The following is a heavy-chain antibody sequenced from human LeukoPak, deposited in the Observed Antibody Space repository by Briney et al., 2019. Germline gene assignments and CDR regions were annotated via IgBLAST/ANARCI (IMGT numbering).Heavy chain of an antibody. CDR3: ATSTSTRSYMFDY. CDR2: IYTSGST. Sequence: PSETLSLTCTVSGGSISSYYWGWIRQPPGKGLEWIGYIYTSGSTNYNPSLKSRVTISVDTSKNQFSLKLSSVTAADTAVYYCATSTSTRSYMFDYWGQGTLVTVSS. D-gene: IGHD2-2*01. CDR1: GGSISSYY. J-gene: IGHJ4*02. V-gene: IGHV4-4*09.